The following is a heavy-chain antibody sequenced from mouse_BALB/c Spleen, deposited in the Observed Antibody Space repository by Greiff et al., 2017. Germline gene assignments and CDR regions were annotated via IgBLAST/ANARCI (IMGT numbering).Heavy chain of an antibody. CDR1: GFTFSSYT. V-gene: IGHV5-12-2*01. Sequence: EVKVEESGGGLVQPGGSLKLSCAASGFTFSSYTMSWVRQTPEKRLEWVAYISNGGGSTYYPDTVKGRFTISRDNAKNTLYLQMSSLKSEDTAMYYCARHEGKYFDYWGQGTTLTVSS. CDR3: ARHEGKYFDY. J-gene: IGHJ2*01. CDR2: ISNGGGST. D-gene: IGHD2-1*01.